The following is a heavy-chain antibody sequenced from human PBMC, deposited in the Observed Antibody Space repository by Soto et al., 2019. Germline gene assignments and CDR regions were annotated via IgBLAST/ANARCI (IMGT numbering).Heavy chain of an antibody. V-gene: IGHV4-59*01. Sequence: SETLCLTGAVSGGAISGYFWSWIRQPPGKGLEWIGYIYYTGSTNYNPSLKSRVTISVDTFKNQFSLKLSSVTAADTAVYYCARGRWPKLPTDWGQGTLVTISS. D-gene: IGHD1-26*01. J-gene: IGHJ4*02. CDR1: GGAISGYF. CDR2: IYYTGST. CDR3: ARGRWPKLPTD.